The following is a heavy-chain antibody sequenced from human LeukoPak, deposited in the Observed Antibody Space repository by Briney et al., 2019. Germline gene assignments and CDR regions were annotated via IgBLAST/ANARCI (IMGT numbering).Heavy chain of an antibody. V-gene: IGHV4-59*11. J-gene: IGHJ4*02. Sequence: SETLSLTCAVSGGSISSHYWSWIRQPPGKGLEWIGYIYYSGTTNYSPSLKSRVTISVDTSKTQFSLKRSSVTAADTAVYYCAILVGGTGYFDYWGQGALVTVSS. D-gene: IGHD3-9*01. CDR2: IYYSGTT. CDR3: AILVGGTGYFDY. CDR1: GGSISSHY.